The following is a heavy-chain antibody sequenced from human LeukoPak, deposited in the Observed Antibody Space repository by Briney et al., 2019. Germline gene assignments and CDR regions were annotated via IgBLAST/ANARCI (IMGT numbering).Heavy chain of an antibody. J-gene: IGHJ4*02. V-gene: IGHV3-30-3*01. Sequence: PGRSLRLSCAASGLPLSSYAMHWVRQAPGKGLEWVAVISYDGSKKYYADSVKGRFTISRDNSKNTLYLQMNSLRAEDTAVYYCARDWSYYGSGSFRFDYWGQGTLVTVSS. CDR3: ARDWSYYGSGSFRFDY. CDR2: ISYDGSKK. D-gene: IGHD3-10*01. CDR1: GLPLSSYA.